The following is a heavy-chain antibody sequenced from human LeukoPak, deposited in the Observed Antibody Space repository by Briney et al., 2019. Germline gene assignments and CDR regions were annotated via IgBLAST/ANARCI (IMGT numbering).Heavy chain of an antibody. J-gene: IGHJ6*02. CDR1: GFTFSSYW. V-gene: IGHV3-7*01. Sequence: GGSLRLSCAASGFTFSSYWMSWVRQAPGKGLEWVANIKQDGSEKYYVDSVKGRFTISRDNAKNSLYLQMNSLRAEDTAVYYCARDRDDRRAGDYYYYGMDVWGQGTTVTVSS. CDR3: ARDRDDRRAGDYYYYGMDV. CDR2: IKQDGSEK. D-gene: IGHD3-10*01.